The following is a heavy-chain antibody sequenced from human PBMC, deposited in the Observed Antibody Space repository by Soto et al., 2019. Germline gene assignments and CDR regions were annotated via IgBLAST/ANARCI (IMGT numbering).Heavy chain of an antibody. CDR3: ARRWGPTFDY. CDR2: IYYSGST. V-gene: IGHV4-59*01. CDR1: GGSISSYY. J-gene: IGHJ4*02. D-gene: IGHD1-26*01. Sequence: QVQLQESGPGLVKPLETLSLTCTVSGGSISSYYWSWIRQPPGKGPEWIGYIYYSGSTNYNPSLKSRVTISVDTSKNQFSLKLSSVTAADTAVYYCARRWGPTFDYWGQGTLVTVSS.